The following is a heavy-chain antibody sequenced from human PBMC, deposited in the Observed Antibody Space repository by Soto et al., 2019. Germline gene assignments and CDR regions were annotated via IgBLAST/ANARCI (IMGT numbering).Heavy chain of an antibody. Sequence: PGGSLRLSCAASGLTFSSYAMSWVRQAPGKGLEWVSSISAGAGSTDYADSVKGRFTISRDNSKNTLYLQMSVLRAEDTAIYYCAKKMGPPFFDYWGQGTLVTVSS. CDR2: ISAGAGST. CDR3: AKKMGPPFFDY. V-gene: IGHV3-23*01. D-gene: IGHD1-26*01. CDR1: GLTFSSYA. J-gene: IGHJ4*02.